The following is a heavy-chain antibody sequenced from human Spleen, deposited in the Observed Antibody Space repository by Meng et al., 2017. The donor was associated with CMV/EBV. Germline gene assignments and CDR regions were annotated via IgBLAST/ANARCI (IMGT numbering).Heavy chain of an antibody. Sequence: QVQLVESGGGVVQPGGSLRLSCAASGFTFSNFGMHWIRQAPGKGLQWVAFILYDGSEEYYADSVRGRFTISRDNSKNTLYLQMNSLRAEDSAVYYCAKDQILLWGQGTLVTVSS. CDR3: AKDQILL. J-gene: IGHJ4*02. CDR2: ILYDGSEE. V-gene: IGHV3-30*02. CDR1: GFTFSNFG.